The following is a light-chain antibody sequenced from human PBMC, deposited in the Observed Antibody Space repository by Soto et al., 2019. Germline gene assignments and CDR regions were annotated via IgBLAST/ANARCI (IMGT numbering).Light chain of an antibody. CDR2: AAS. J-gene: IGKJ3*01. Sequence: DIQMTQSPSSLSASVGDRVTITCRARQSISSYLNWYQQKPGKAPKLLIYAASSLQSGVPSRFSGSGSGTDFTLTISSLQPEDFATYYCQQSYSTPFFGPGTKV. CDR3: QQSYSTPF. V-gene: IGKV1-39*01. CDR1: QSISSY.